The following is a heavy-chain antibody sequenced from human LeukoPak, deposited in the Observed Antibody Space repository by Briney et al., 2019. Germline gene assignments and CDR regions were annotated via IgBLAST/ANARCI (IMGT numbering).Heavy chain of an antibody. Sequence: GGSLRLSCAASGFTFSSYAMSWVRQAPGKGLEWVSAISGSGGSTYYADSVKGRFTISRDNSKNTLYLQMNSLRAEDTAVYYCAKDRYSNGVRYFDYWGREPWSPSPQ. D-gene: IGHD1-1*01. CDR3: AKDRYSNGVRYFDY. CDR2: ISGSGGST. CDR1: GFTFSSYA. J-gene: IGHJ4*02. V-gene: IGHV3-23*01.